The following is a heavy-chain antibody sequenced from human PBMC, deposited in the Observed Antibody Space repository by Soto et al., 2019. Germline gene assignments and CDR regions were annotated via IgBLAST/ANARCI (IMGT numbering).Heavy chain of an antibody. CDR2: IYYSGST. Sequence: SETLSLTCSVSGGTITRGDHFCSWVRQSPGKGLEWLGYIYYSGSTYYNPSLKGRVMMTIDTSKHQFSLNLSSVTAADTAVFYCGRGQTAIDVWGQGTTVTVSS. D-gene: IGHD5-18*01. J-gene: IGHJ6*02. CDR1: GGTITRGDHF. V-gene: IGHV4-30-4*01. CDR3: GRGQTAIDV.